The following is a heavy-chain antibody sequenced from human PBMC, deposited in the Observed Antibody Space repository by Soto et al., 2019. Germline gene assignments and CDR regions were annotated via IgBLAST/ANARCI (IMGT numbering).Heavy chain of an antibody. CDR2: ISYDGSNK. J-gene: IGHJ6*02. CDR3: AKDQDFSSVIYYYYYGMDV. D-gene: IGHD6-25*01. V-gene: IGHV3-30*18. CDR1: GFTFSSYG. Sequence: QVQLVESGGGVVQPGRSLRLSCAASGFTFSSYGMHWVRQAPGKGLEWVAVISYDGSNKYYADSVKGRFTISRDNSKNTLYLQMNSLRAEDTAVYYCAKDQDFSSVIYYYYYGMDVWGQGTTVTVSS.